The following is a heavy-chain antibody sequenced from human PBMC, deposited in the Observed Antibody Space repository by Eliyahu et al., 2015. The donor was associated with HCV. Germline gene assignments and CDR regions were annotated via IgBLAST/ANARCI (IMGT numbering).Heavy chain of an antibody. CDR2: ISSSGSTI. CDR3: ARDRGHSSSPNGMDV. Sequence: QVQLVESGGGLVKPGGSLRLXXAASGFTFXDYYMSWXRQAPGKGLGWVSYISSSGSTIYYADSVKGRFTISRDNAKNSLYLQMNSLRAEDTAVYYCARDRGHSSSPNGMDVWGQGTTVTVSS. V-gene: IGHV3-11*01. CDR1: GFTFXDYY. D-gene: IGHD6-6*01. J-gene: IGHJ6*02.